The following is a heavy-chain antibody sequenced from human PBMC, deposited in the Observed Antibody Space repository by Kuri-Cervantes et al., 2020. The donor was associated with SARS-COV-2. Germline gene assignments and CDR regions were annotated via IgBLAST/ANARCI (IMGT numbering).Heavy chain of an antibody. J-gene: IGHJ6*02. D-gene: IGHD6-19*01. V-gene: IGHV5-10-1*01. CDR3: ARRSIHYSSGPIYGMDV. CDR1: GYIFTTYW. Sequence: KVSCKDSGYIFTTYWIIWVRQMPGKGLEWLGRIYPSDPYTNYIPSFQGHVTISADKFISTAYLQWSGLKASDTAMYDFARRSIHYSSGPIYGMDVWGQGTTVTVSS. CDR2: IYPSDPYT.